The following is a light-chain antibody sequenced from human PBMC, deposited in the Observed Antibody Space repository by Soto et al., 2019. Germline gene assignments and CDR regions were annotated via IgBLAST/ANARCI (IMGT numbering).Light chain of an antibody. J-gene: IGLJ1*01. CDR3: SSYEGSNNFV. Sequence: QSALTQPPSASGSPGQSVTISCTGTSSDVGGYNYVSWFQQHPGKAPKVIIYGVANRPSGVPDRFSGSKSGNTASLTVSGLQAEDEADYYCSSYEGSNNFVFGTGTKVTVL. CDR1: SSDVGGYNY. V-gene: IGLV2-8*01. CDR2: GVA.